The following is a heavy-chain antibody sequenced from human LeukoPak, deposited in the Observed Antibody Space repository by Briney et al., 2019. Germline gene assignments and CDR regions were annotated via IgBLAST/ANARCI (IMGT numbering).Heavy chain of an antibody. J-gene: IGHJ4*02. Sequence: SQTLSLTCAISGDSVSSNSAAWNWIRQSPSRGLEWLGSTYYRSKWYNDYAVSVKSRITINPDTSKNQFSLQLNSVTPEDTAVYYCARVRFLEWLTRPPYYFDYWGQGTLVTVSS. D-gene: IGHD3-3*01. CDR2: TYYRSKWYN. CDR1: GDSVSSNSAA. CDR3: ARVRFLEWLTRPPYYFDY. V-gene: IGHV6-1*01.